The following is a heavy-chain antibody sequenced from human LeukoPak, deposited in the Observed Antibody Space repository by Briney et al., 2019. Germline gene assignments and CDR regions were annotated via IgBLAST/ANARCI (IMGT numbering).Heavy chain of an antibody. CDR1: GFSFSSDN. CDR3: AREQVVVVATVYYYMDV. V-gene: IGHV3-21*01. J-gene: IGHJ6*03. CDR2: ISSSSSYI. Sequence: GGSLRLSCAASGFSFSSDNMNRVRQAPGKGLEWVSSISSSSSYIYYADSVKGRFTISRDNAKNSLYLQMNSLRAEDTAVYYCAREQVVVVATVYYYMDVWGQGTTVTVSS. D-gene: IGHD2-15*01.